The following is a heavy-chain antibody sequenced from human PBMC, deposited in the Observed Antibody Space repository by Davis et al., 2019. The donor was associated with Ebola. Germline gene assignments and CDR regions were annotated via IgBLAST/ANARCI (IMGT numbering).Heavy chain of an antibody. D-gene: IGHD1-26*01. CDR3: SEGATDS. CDR2: IRSKANNYAT. CDR1: GLTFSGSV. J-gene: IGHJ4*02. Sequence: GESLKISCAASGLTFSGSVMYWVRQASGKGLEWVGRIRSKANNYATEYAASVKGRFTISRDDSKNMAYLQMDSLKTEDTAVYYCSEGATDSWGQGTLVTVSS. V-gene: IGHV3-73*01.